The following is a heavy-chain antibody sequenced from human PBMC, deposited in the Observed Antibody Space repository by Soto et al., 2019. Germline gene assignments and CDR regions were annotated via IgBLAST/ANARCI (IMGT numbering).Heavy chain of an antibody. D-gene: IGHD6-19*01. J-gene: IGHJ3*02. CDR2: ISYDGSNK. CDR1: GFTFSSYG. CDR3: AKSVVSGWYDAFDI. V-gene: IGHV3-30*18. Sequence: GGSLRLSCAASGFTFSSYGMHWVRQAPGKGLEWVAVISYDGSNKYYADSVKGRFTISRDNSKNTLYLQMNSLRAEDTAVYYCAKSVVSGWYDAFDIWGQGTMVTVSS.